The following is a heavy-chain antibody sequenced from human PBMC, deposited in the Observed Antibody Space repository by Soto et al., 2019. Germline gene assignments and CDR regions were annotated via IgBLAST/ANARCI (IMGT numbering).Heavy chain of an antibody. CDR3: ARSPRSSPYFDY. CDR2: IYPGDPET. CDR1: GYTFSNFW. J-gene: IGHJ4*02. D-gene: IGHD6-13*01. Sequence: PGESLKISCQCSGYTFSNFWIAWVRQLPGKGLEYMGIIYPGDPETRYSPSFHGKVTISADRSLGTAYLQWSSLEASDSAFYFCARSPRSSPYFDYWGQGALVTVS. V-gene: IGHV5-51*01.